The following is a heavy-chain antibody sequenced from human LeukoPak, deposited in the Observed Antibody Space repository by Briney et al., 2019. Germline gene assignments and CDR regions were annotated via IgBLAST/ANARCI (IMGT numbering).Heavy chain of an antibody. D-gene: IGHD3-22*01. CDR2: INTNTGNP. CDR3: AREYYDSSGPDYYYYYMDV. CDR1: GYTFTSYA. V-gene: IGHV7-4-1*02. J-gene: IGHJ6*03. Sequence: ASVKVSCKASGYTFTSYAMNWVRQAPGQGLEWMGWINTNTGNPTYAQGFTGRFVFSLDTSVSTAYLQISSLKAEDTAVYYCAREYYDSSGPDYYYYYMDVWGKGTTVTVSS.